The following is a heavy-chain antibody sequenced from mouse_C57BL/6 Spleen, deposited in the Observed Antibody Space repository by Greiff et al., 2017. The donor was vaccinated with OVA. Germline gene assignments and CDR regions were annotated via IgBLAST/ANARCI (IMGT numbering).Heavy chain of an antibody. CDR2: INPNNGGT. CDR1: GYTFTDYY. D-gene: IGHD3-3*01. Sequence: VQLQQSGPELVKPGASVKISCKASGYTFTDYYMNWVKQSHGKSLEWIGDINPNNGGTSYNQKFKGKATLTVDKSSSTAYMELRSLTSEDSAVYYCARWVGQDYWGQGTTLTVSS. J-gene: IGHJ2*01. V-gene: IGHV1-26*01. CDR3: ARWVGQDY.